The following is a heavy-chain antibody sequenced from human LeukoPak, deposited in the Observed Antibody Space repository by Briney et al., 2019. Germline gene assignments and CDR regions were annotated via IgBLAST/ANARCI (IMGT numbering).Heavy chain of an antibody. V-gene: IGHV4-31*11. J-gene: IGHJ3*02. CDR2: IYYSGST. CDR1: GGSISSGGYY. D-gene: IGHD3-10*01. CDR3: ARDSQLVSEAFDI. Sequence: SETLSLTCAVSGGSISSGGYYWSWIRQHPGKGLEWIGYIYYSGSTYYNPSLKSRVTISVDTSKNQFSLKLSSVTAADTAVYYCARDSQLVSEAFDIWGQGTMVTVSS.